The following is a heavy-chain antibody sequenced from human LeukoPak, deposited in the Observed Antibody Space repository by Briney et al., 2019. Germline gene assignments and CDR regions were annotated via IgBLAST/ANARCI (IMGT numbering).Heavy chain of an antibody. CDR2: MNPNSGNT. CDR3: ARVWFGSSWSGYYYYMDV. V-gene: IGHV1-8*01. J-gene: IGHJ6*03. D-gene: IGHD6-13*01. Sequence: ASVKVSCKASGYPFSNYDINWVRQATGQGLEWMGWMNPNSGNTGYAQKFQGRVTMTRNTSISTAYMELSSLRSEDTAVYYCARVWFGSSWSGYYYYMDVWGKGTTVTISS. CDR1: GYPFSNYD.